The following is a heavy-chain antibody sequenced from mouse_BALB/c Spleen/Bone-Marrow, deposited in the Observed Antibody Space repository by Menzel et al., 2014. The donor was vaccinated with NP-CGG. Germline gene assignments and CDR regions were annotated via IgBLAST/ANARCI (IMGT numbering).Heavy chain of an antibody. Sequence: EVKLMESGGGLVKPGGSLKLSCAASGFTFSSYSMSWVRQTPEKRLEWVATISSGGHDTYYPDSVKGRFTISRDNAKNTLYLQMSSLKSEDTAMYYCSKDGGYDYSYYFDYWGQGTNLTVSS. CDR3: SKDGGYDYSYYFDY. D-gene: IGHD2-4*01. CDR1: GFTFSSYS. CDR2: ISSGGHDT. J-gene: IGHJ2*01. V-gene: IGHV5-6-4*01.